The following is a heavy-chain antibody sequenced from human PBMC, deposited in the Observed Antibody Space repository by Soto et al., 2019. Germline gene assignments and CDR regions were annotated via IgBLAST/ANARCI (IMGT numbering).Heavy chain of an antibody. J-gene: IGHJ3*02. Sequence: ASVKVSCKVSGYTLTELSMHWVRQAPGKGLEWMGGFDPEDGETSYAQKFQGRVTMTEDTSTSTVYMELSSLRSEDTAVYYCARGYCSSTSCYYERSGAFDIWGQGTMVTVSS. CDR2: FDPEDGET. D-gene: IGHD2-2*01. V-gene: IGHV1-24*01. CDR1: GYTLTELS. CDR3: ARGYCSSTSCYYERSGAFDI.